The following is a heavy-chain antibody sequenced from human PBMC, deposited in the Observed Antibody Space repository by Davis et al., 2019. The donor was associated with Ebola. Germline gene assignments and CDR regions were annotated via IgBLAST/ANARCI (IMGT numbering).Heavy chain of an antibody. Sequence: SETLSLTCAVYGGSFSGYYWSWIRQPPGKGLEWIGEINHSGSTNYNPSLKSRVTISVDRSKNQFSLKLSSVTAADTAVYYCARVNLLYYYGMDVWGQGTTVTVSS. CDR2: INHSGST. J-gene: IGHJ6*02. CDR1: GGSFSGYY. CDR3: ARVNLLYYYGMDV. D-gene: IGHD1-14*01. V-gene: IGHV4-34*01.